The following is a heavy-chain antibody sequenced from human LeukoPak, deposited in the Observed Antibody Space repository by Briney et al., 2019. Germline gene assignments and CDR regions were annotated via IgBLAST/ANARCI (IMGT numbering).Heavy chain of an antibody. CDR3: ARSGDYYYYYYLDV. Sequence: GGSLRLSCAASGFTFSSYAVSWVRQAPGKGLEWVANIKQDGGEKYYVDSVKGRFTISRDNAKNSLYLQMSTLRADDAAVYYCARSGDYYYYYYLDVWGKGTTVTVS. J-gene: IGHJ6*03. CDR1: GFTFSSYA. CDR2: IKQDGGEK. V-gene: IGHV3-7*01.